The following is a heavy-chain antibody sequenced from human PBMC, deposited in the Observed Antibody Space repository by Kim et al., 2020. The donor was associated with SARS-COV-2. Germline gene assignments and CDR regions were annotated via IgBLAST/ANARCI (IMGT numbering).Heavy chain of an antibody. J-gene: IGHJ5*01. Sequence: VKGRFTISRDNAKNTMYLQLDSLRAEATAVYYCARFLKELVAIRMGGWFDSWGQGTLVIVYS. V-gene: IGHV3-11*03. CDR3: ARFLKELVAIRMGGWFDS. D-gene: IGHD5-12*01.